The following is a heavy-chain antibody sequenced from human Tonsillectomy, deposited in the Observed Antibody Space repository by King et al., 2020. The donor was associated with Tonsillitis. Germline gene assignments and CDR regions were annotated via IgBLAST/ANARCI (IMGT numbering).Heavy chain of an antibody. V-gene: IGHV3-7*03. D-gene: IGHD4-17*01. Sequence: VQLVESGGGLVQPGGSLRLSCAASGFTFSNYWMSWVRQAPGKGLEWVANIKYDESEKYFGDSVRGRFSISRDNAKKSLYLQMSSLRVEDTAVYYCAGLYGDSDGLGWGLGTLVTVSS. CDR3: AGLYGDSDGLG. CDR1: GFTFSNYW. CDR2: IKYDESEK. J-gene: IGHJ4*02.